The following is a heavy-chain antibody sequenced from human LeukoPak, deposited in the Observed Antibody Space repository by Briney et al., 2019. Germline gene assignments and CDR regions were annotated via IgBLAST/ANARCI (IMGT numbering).Heavy chain of an antibody. CDR1: GYTFTRYG. Sequence: GASVKVSCKASGYTFTRYGISWVRQAPGQGREWMGWISAYNGNTNYAQKLQGRVTMTTDTSTSTAYMELRSLRSDDTAVYYWARDRAYYDSSGYYDGADYWGQGTLVTVSS. CDR3: ARDRAYYDSSGYYDGADY. J-gene: IGHJ4*02. V-gene: IGHV1-18*01. D-gene: IGHD3-22*01. CDR2: ISAYNGNT.